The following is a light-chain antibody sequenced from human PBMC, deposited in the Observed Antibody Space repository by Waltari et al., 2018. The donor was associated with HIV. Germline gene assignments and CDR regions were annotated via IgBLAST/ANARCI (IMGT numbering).Light chain of an antibody. Sequence: QSALTQPASVSGSPGQSITISCTGTSSDVGGYTYVSWYQRYPGKAPKLMIYDVSNCRSGVSIRFSGSKSGNTASLPISGLQAEDEADYYCGSYTSSNTYVFGTGTKVTVL. CDR2: DVS. CDR1: SSDVGGYTY. V-gene: IGLV2-14*03. J-gene: IGLJ1*01. CDR3: GSYTSSNTYV.